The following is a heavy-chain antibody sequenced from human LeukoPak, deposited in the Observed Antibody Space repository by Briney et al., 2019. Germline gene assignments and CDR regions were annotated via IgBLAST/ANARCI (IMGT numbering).Heavy chain of an antibody. CDR1: GYTLTGYY. Sequence: ASVKVSCKASGYTLTGYYMHWVRQAPGQGLEWMGVINLSAGTTNYAQKFQGRVTMTRDTSTSTDYMELSSLTYEDTAVYYCARDVSSTSSWWFDPWGQGTLVIVSS. D-gene: IGHD2-2*01. J-gene: IGHJ5*02. V-gene: IGHV1-46*01. CDR3: ARDVSSTSSWWFDP. CDR2: INLSAGTT.